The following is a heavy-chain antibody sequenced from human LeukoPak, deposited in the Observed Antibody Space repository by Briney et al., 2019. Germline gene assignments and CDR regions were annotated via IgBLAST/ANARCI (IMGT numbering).Heavy chain of an antibody. J-gene: IGHJ4*02. V-gene: IGHV3-23*01. D-gene: IGHD3-3*01. CDR3: AKEGDRHYDFWSGYYRSPEYYFDY. CDR1: GFTFSSYA. Sequence: GGSLRLSCAASGFTFSSYAMSWVRQAPGKGLEWVSAISGCGGSTYYADSVKGRFTISRDNSKNTLYLQMNSLRAEDTAVYYCAKEGDRHYDFWSGYYRSPEYYFDYWGQGTLVTVSS. CDR2: ISGCGGST.